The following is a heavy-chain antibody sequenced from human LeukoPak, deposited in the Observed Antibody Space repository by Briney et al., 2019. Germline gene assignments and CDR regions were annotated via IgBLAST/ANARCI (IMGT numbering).Heavy chain of an antibody. CDR3: ARFGVDYDMDV. Sequence: SETLSLTCSVSGGSISGHYWTWIRQPPGKGLEWIGQVHYTGKPDYNPSLKSRITISVDTSKNQVSLQVSSVTAADSAIYYCARFGVDYDMDVWGHGTTVTVFS. CDR1: GGSISGHY. D-gene: IGHD3-16*01. V-gene: IGHV4-59*11. CDR2: VHYTGKP. J-gene: IGHJ6*02.